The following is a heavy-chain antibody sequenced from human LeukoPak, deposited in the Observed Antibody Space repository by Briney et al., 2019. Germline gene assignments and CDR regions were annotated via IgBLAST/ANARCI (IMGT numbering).Heavy chain of an antibody. Sequence: PGGSLRLSCAASGFTFSSYWVHWVRQAPGKGLVWVSRINNDGSIISYADSVKGRFTISRDNAKNTLYLQMNSLRAEDTAVYYCARLGGYCSSTSCYVDWFDPWGQGTLVTVSS. J-gene: IGHJ5*02. CDR3: ARLGGYCSSTSCYVDWFDP. V-gene: IGHV3-74*01. CDR1: GFTFSSYW. CDR2: INNDGSII. D-gene: IGHD2-2*01.